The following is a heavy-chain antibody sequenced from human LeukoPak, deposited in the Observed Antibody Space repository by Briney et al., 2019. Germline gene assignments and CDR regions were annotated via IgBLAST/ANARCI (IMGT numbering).Heavy chain of an antibody. J-gene: IGHJ4*02. CDR1: GFTFSGYW. CDR2: MKQDGYEK. V-gene: IGHV3-7*01. D-gene: IGHD1-26*01. CDR3: ARDKIVGPTTLDY. Sequence: GGSLRLSCAAFGFTFSGYWMSWVRQTPEKGLEWVANMKQDGYEKYYVDSVKGRFTISRGNAKSSLYLQMNSLRADDTAIYYCARDKIVGPTTLDYWGQGTLVTVSS.